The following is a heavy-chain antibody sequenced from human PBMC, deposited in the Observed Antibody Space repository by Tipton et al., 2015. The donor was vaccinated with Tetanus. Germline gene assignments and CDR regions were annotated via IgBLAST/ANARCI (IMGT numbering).Heavy chain of an antibody. D-gene: IGHD3-10*01. V-gene: IGHV3-11*01. J-gene: IGHJ4*02. CDR3: ARDHSSVVRGATAY. CDR1: GFTFSDYY. CDR2: ISSSGSTI. Sequence: GSLRLSCAASGFTFSDYYMSWIRQAPGKGLEWVSYISSSGSTIYYADSVKGRFTISRDNAKSSLYLQMNSLRAEDTAVYYCARDHSSVVRGATAYWGQGTLVTVSS.